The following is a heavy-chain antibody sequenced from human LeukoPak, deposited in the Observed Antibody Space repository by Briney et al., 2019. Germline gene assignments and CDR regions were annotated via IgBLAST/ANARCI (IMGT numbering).Heavy chain of an antibody. D-gene: IGHD3-10*01. J-gene: IGHJ4*02. Sequence: GGSLRLSCAASGFTFSSYAMIWVRQAPGKGLEWVSGISGSGDTYYAASVKGRFTISGDNSKNTLYLQMNSLRGDDTAVYYCEKPHYGSGSYYTDDYWGQGTLVTVSS. CDR1: GFTFSSYA. CDR2: ISGSGDT. CDR3: EKPHYGSGSYYTDDY. V-gene: IGHV3-23*01.